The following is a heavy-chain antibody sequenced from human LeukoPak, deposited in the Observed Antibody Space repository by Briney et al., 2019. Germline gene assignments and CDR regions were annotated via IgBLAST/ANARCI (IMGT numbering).Heavy chain of an antibody. CDR1: GFTVSSNY. V-gene: IGHV3-21*01. CDR2: ISTSSSYT. Sequence: GGSLRLSCAASGFTVSSNYMSWVRQAPGKGLEWVSFISTSSSYTHYADSVKGRFTISRDNARNSLYLQMNSLRAEDTAVYYCARKGGATTYGYYYYYMDVWGKGTTVTISS. J-gene: IGHJ6*03. CDR3: ARKGGATTYGYYYYYMDV. D-gene: IGHD1-26*01.